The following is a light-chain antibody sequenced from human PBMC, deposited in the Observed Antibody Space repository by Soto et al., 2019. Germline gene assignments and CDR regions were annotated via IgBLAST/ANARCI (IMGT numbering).Light chain of an antibody. Sequence: QSALPQPASVSGSPGQSITISCTGTSRDIGTSNLVSWYQQYPGKAPKLMIYEVTKRPSGISSRFSGSKSGNTASLTISGLQPEDEADDYCFSYTGISTSLFVFGTGTKLTVL. J-gene: IGLJ1*01. CDR2: EVT. V-gene: IGLV2-23*02. CDR1: SRDIGTSNL. CDR3: FSYTGISTSLFV.